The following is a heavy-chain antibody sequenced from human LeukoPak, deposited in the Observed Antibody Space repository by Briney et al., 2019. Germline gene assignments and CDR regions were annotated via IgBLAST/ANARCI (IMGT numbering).Heavy chain of an antibody. D-gene: IGHD3-22*01. Sequence: ASVKVSCKASGYTFTGYYMHWVRQAPGQGLEWMGIINPSGGSTSYAQKFQGRVTMTRDMSTSTVYMELSSLRSEDTAVYYCARVPYYYDSSGLIGTYYFDYWGQGTLVTVSS. V-gene: IGHV1-46*01. CDR1: GYTFTGYY. CDR3: ARVPYYYDSSGLIGTYYFDY. J-gene: IGHJ4*02. CDR2: INPSGGST.